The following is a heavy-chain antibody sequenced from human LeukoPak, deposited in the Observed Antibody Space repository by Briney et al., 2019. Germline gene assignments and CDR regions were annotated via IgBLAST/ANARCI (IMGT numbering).Heavy chain of an antibody. CDR3: ARGPGIAAAANCPDS. CDR2: INDDGSST. D-gene: IGHD6-13*01. J-gene: IGHJ4*02. CDR1: GFTFSNYW. V-gene: IGHV3-74*01. Sequence: PGGSLRLSCAASGFTFSNYWMHWVRRAPGKGLVWVSRINDDGSSTSYADSVKGRFTISRDNAKNTVYLQMNSLRVEDTAVYYCARGPGIAAAANCPDSWGQGTLVTVSS.